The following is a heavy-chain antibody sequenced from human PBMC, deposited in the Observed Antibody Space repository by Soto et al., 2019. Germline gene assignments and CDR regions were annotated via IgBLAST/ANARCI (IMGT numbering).Heavy chain of an antibody. CDR2: VHPDSGGT. V-gene: IGHV1-2*02. CDR3: ARGAQGFFPVRGISFYFDH. CDR1: GYIFTDHL. Sequence: ASVKVPCKTSGYIFTDHLIHWVRPSPGQGLQWVGWVHPDSGGTNVAQAFQDRVTMTADTSITTAYMDLARLRPDDTAIFYCARGAQGFFPVRGISFYFDHWGQGTPVTVSS. J-gene: IGHJ4*02. D-gene: IGHD2-15*01.